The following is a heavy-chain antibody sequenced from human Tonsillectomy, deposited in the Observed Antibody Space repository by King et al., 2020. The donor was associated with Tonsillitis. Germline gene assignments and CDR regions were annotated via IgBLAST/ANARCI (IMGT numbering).Heavy chain of an antibody. CDR1: GGSISSHY. J-gene: IGHJ4*02. V-gene: IGHV4-4*07. CDR2: IDTSGNT. D-gene: IGHD6-19*01. CDR3: AIRTRSGWYREY. Sequence: QLQESGPGLVKPSETLSLTCTVSGGSISSHYWSWIRQSAGKKLEWIGRIDTSGNTNYNPSLKNRVTMSLDMSKNQLSLTLNSVTAADTAIYYCAIRTRSGWYREYRGQGTLVTVSA.